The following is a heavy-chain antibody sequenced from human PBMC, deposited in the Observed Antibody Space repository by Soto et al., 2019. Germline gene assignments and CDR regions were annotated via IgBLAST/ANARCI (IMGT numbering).Heavy chain of an antibody. J-gene: IGHJ5*02. CDR3: ARVTTQLSLLA. CDR1: GGSISMYY. Sequence: SEPLSLTCTGSGGSISMYYWRWIRQPPGKGLEWIGYIYYSGSTNYNPSLKSRVTISVDTSKNQFSLKLSSVTAADTAVYYCARVTTQLSLLAWGQGTLVTVSS. CDR2: IYYSGST. D-gene: IGHD4-4*01. V-gene: IGHV4-59*01.